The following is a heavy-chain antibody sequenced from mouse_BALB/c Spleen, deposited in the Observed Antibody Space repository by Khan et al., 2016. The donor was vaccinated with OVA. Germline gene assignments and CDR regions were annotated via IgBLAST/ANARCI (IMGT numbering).Heavy chain of an antibody. J-gene: IGHJ3*01. Sequence: QVQLKQSGAELARPGASVKMSCKASGYTFTSYTMHWVRQRPGQALERIGHINPSNNYTNYNLNFKDKAVLIVDKSSSTAYMQLSSLTSEDSAVYYCVREGAYYRSDGWFAYWGQGTLVTVSA. D-gene: IGHD2-14*01. V-gene: IGHV1-4*01. CDR1: GYTFTSYT. CDR3: VREGAYYRSDGWFAY. CDR2: INPSNNYT.